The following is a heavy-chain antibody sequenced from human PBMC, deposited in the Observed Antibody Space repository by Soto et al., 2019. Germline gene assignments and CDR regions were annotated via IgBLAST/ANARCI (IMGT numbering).Heavy chain of an antibody. CDR3: AREGDMGSSAFDC. CDR1: GFTFSKYW. D-gene: IGHD3-10*01. V-gene: IGHV3-74*01. J-gene: IGHJ4*02. Sequence: EVQLVESGGGLVQPGGSLRLSCAASGFTFSKYWMHWVRQAPGKGLVWVARVSSDGSFTYYADSVKGRFTISRDNAQNTLYLQMSTLRPDDTAGYYCAREGDMGSSAFDCWGQGTLVTVSS. CDR2: VSSDGSFT.